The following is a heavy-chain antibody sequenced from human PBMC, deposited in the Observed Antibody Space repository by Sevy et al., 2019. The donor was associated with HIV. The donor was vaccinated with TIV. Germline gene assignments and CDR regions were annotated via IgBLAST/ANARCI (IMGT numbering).Heavy chain of an antibody. J-gene: IGHJ4*02. CDR2: IYYSGST. CDR3: AGTSHYYGSGSYY. V-gene: IGHV4-30-4*01. CDR1: GGSISSGDYY. D-gene: IGHD3-10*01. Sequence: SETLSLTCTVSGGSISSGDYYWSWIRQPPGKGLEWIGYIYYSGSTYYNPSLKSRVTISVDTSKNQSSLKLSSVTAADTAVYYCAGTSHYYGSGSYYWGQGTLVTVSS.